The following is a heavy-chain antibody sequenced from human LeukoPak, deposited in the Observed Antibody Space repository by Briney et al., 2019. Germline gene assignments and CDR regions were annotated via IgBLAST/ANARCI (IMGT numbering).Heavy chain of an antibody. V-gene: IGHV4-4*07. Sequence: SETLSLTCTVSGGSISSYYWSWIRQPAGKGLEWIGRIYTSGSTNYNPSLKSRVTMSVDTSKNQFSLKLSSVTAANTAVYYCARDLPGYYDFWSGYYTPSWSDPWGQGTLVTVSS. CDR3: ARDLPGYYDFWSGYYTPSWSDP. D-gene: IGHD3-3*01. CDR1: GGSISSYY. J-gene: IGHJ5*02. CDR2: IYTSGST.